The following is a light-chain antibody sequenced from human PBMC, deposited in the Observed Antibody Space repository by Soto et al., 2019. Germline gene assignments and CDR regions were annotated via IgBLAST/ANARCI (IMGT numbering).Light chain of an antibody. CDR1: QGISNY. Sequence: DIEMTQSPSSLSASVGDRVTITCRASQGISNYLAWYQQKTGKVPKLLIYAASTLQSGVPSRYSGSGSGTDFTLTISSLQREDVATHYCRNYNSAPRTFGQGTKVEIK. CDR3: RNYNSAPRT. V-gene: IGKV1-27*01. CDR2: AAS. J-gene: IGKJ1*01.